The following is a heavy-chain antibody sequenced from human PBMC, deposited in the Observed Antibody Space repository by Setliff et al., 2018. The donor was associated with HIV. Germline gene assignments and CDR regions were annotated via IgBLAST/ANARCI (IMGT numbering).Heavy chain of an antibody. CDR3: ARGYTMWLVNYYFDY. Sequence: VKVSCKASGYTFTSYGISWVRQAPGQGLEWMGWIATLGGQTNYAQKFQGRVTLTRDTSTTTAYMELVGLKSDDTAVYYCARGYTMWLVNYYFDYWCQGTRVTVSS. CDR1: GYTFTSYG. J-gene: IGHJ4*02. V-gene: IGHV1-18*01. D-gene: IGHD6-19*01. CDR2: IATLGGQT.